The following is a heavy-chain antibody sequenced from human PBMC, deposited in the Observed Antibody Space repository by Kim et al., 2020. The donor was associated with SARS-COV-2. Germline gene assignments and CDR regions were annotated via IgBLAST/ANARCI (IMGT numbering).Heavy chain of an antibody. CDR1: GGSISSSSYY. Sequence: SETLSLTCTVSGGSISSSSYYWGWIRQPPGKGLEWVATIYYSGKTYYNPALKGRDTISVDTSKNQFSLKLSSVTAADTVVYYCARHLRNWYFDLWGRGTLVPVSS. CDR3: ARHLRNWYFDL. J-gene: IGHJ2*01. CDR2: IYYSGKT. V-gene: IGHV4-39*01.